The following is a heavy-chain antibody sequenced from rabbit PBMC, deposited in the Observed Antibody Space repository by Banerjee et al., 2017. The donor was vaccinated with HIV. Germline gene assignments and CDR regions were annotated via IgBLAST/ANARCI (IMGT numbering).Heavy chain of an antibody. CDR3: ASHTGNGVYRFNL. Sequence: QQLVESGGGLVKPGASLTLTCKASGFSFSSGYDMCWVRQAPGKGLEWIACIYTGDSNTYYASWAKGRFTISKTSSTTVTLQMTSLTAADKATYFCASHTGNGVYRFNLWGPGTLVTIS. J-gene: IGHJ4*01. D-gene: IGHD1-1*01. CDR2: IYTGDSNT. V-gene: IGHV1S40*01. CDR1: GFSFSSGYD.